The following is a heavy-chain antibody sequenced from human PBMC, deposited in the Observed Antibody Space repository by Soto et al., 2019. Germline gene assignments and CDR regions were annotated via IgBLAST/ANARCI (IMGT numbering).Heavy chain of an antibody. CDR3: ARGGGYGDYVDAFDI. CDR1: GGSISSYY. CDR2: IYYSGST. J-gene: IGHJ3*02. D-gene: IGHD4-17*01. Sequence: QVQLQESGPGLVKPSETLSLTCTVSGGSISSYYWSWIRQPPGKGLEWIGYIYYSGSTNYNPSLKSRVTISVDTSKNQCSLKLSSVTAADTAVYYCARGGGYGDYVDAFDIWGQGTMVTVSS. V-gene: IGHV4-59*01.